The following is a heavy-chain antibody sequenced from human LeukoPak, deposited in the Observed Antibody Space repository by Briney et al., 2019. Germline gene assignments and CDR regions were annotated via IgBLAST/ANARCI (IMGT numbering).Heavy chain of an antibody. V-gene: IGHV3-48*01. J-gene: IGHJ6*02. D-gene: IGHD4-17*01. CDR1: GFTFSSYS. CDR3: ARRGDYAGGLGYYGMDV. CDR2: ISSSSSTI. Sequence: GGSLRLSCAASGFTFSSYSMSWVRQAPGKGLEGVSYISSSSSTIYYADSVKGRFTISRDNAKNSLYPQMNSLRAEDTAVYYCARRGDYAGGLGYYGMDVWGQGTTVTVSS.